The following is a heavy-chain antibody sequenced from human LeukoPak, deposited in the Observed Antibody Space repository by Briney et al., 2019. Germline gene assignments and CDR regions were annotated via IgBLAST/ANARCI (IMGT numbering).Heavy chain of an antibody. CDR1: GFTFSSYA. J-gene: IGHJ4*02. Sequence: PGGSLRLSCAASGFTFSSYAMSWVRQAPGKGLEWVSTVSGGGGTTYYADSVKGRFTISRDNSKNTLYLQMNSLRAEDTAVYYCASHSSWELLYYWGQGTLVTVSS. V-gene: IGHV3-23*01. D-gene: IGHD1-26*01. CDR2: VSGGGGTT. CDR3: ASHSSWELLYY.